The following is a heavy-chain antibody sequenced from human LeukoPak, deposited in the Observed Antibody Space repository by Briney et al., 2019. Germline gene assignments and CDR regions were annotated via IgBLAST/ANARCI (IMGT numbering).Heavy chain of an antibody. CDR3: AKAVLGASTSCCEDAFDI. Sequence: GGSLRLSCAASGFTFSTYAMSWVRQAPGKGLEWVSGISGSSSHTEDADSVKGRFTISRDNSKNTLYLQMNSLRAEDTAVYYCAKAVLGASTSCCEDAFDIWGQGTMVTVSS. CDR1: GFTFSTYA. D-gene: IGHD2-2*01. J-gene: IGHJ3*02. V-gene: IGHV3-23*01. CDR2: ISGSSSHT.